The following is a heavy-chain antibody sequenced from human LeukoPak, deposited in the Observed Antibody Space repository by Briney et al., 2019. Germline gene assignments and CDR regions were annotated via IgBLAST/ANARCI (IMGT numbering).Heavy chain of an antibody. Sequence: PGGSLRLSCAASGFTFSSYSMNWVRQAPGKGLEWVSAISGSGGSTYYADSVKGRFTISRDNSKNTLYLQMNSLRAEDTAVYYCAKAINYYDSSGYYTSGDYWGQGTLVTVSS. J-gene: IGHJ4*02. CDR2: ISGSGGST. D-gene: IGHD3-22*01. V-gene: IGHV3-23*01. CDR1: GFTFSSYS. CDR3: AKAINYYDSSGYYTSGDY.